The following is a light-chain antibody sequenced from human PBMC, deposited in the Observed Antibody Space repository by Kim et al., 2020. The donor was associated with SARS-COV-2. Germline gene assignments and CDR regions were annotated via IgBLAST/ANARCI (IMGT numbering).Light chain of an antibody. Sequence: SASVGDSVTITCRASQSISSWLAWYQQKPGKAPKLLIYNASSLESGVPSRFSGSGSGTEFTLTISSLQPDDFATYYCQQYNSYQYSFGQGTKLEI. J-gene: IGKJ2*03. CDR3: QQYNSYQYS. CDR2: NAS. CDR1: QSISSW. V-gene: IGKV1-5*03.